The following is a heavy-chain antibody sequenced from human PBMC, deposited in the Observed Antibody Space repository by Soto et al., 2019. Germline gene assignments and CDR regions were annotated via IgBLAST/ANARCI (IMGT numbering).Heavy chain of an antibody. V-gene: IGHV1-69*02. Sequence: QVQLVQSGAEVKKPGSSVKVSCKASGGTFSSYTISWVRQAPGQGLEWMGRIIPILGIANYAQKFQGRVTITADKSTCTAYMELSSLRSEDTAVSYCARAGSYYDILTGSPNWFDPWGQGTLVTVCS. D-gene: IGHD3-9*01. CDR3: ARAGSYYDILTGSPNWFDP. CDR2: IIPILGIA. J-gene: IGHJ5*02. CDR1: GGTFSSYT.